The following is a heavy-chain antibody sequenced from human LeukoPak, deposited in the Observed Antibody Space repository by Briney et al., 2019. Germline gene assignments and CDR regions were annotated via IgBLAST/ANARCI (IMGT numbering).Heavy chain of an antibody. J-gene: IGHJ4*02. V-gene: IGHV3-33*01. D-gene: IGHD3-3*01. CDR3: ARGVGYDFWSGYYHYFDY. Sequence: GGSLRLSCAASGFTFSGYGMHWVRQAPGKGLEWVAVIWYDGSNKYYADSVKGRFTISRDNSKNTLYLQMNSLRAEDTAVYYRARGVGYDFWSGYYHYFDYWGQGTLVTVSS. CDR1: GFTFSGYG. CDR2: IWYDGSNK.